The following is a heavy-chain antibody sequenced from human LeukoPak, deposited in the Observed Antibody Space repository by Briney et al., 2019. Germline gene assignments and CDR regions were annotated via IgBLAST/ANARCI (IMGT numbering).Heavy chain of an antibody. V-gene: IGHV1-69*05. CDR1: GGTFSSYA. CDR2: IIPIFGTA. D-gene: IGHD6-19*01. J-gene: IGHJ4*02. CDR3: ARDIVGSSGWLPDY. Sequence: SVKVSCKASGGTFSSYAISWVRQAPGQGLEWMGRIIPIFGTANYAQKFQGRVTMTTDTSTSTAYMELRSLRSDDTAVYYCARDIVGSSGWLPDYWGQGTLVTVSS.